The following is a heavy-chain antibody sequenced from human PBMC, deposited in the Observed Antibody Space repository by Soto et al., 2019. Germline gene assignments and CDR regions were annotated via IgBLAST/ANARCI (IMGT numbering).Heavy chain of an antibody. CDR1: GFTFSSYP. J-gene: IGHJ6*02. D-gene: IGHD6-25*01. V-gene: IGHV3-30*04. CDR2: ISSDGNDK. CDR3: AKEGAAKKYYSYGMDV. Sequence: QVQLVESGGGVVQPGRSLRLSCVASGFTFSSYPIHWVRQAPGKGLEWVTTISSDGNDKYYSDSVKGRFTTSRDNSKNTGYLQTYNMRVEDTAVYCWAKEGAAKKYYSYGMDVWGQGTTVNVSS.